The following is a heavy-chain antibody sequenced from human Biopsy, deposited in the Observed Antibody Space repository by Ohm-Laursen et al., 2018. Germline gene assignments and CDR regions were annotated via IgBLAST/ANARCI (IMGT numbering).Heavy chain of an antibody. Sequence: GSLRLSCAASGFTFGDAWMSWIRQAPGKGLEWVGRIKSKFDGETTDYAASVKGRFIISRDDSKSTLFLQMNSLKVEDTGVYFCSTGGGDFYYNGMDVWGQGTTVTVSS. CDR2: IKSKFDGETT. D-gene: IGHD3-16*01. V-gene: IGHV3-15*01. J-gene: IGHJ6*02. CDR3: STGGGDFYYNGMDV. CDR1: GFTFGDAW.